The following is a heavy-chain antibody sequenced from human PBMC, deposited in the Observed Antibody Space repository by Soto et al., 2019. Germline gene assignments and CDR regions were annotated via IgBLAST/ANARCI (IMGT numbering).Heavy chain of an antibody. D-gene: IGHD3-10*01. CDR1: GDSLSNSF. CDR2: VYYSGST. V-gene: IGHV4-59*01. Sequence: NPSETLSLTCTVSGDSLSNSFWTWIRQPPGKGLDWIGYVYYSGSTNYNPSLKSRVTISVDTSKSQFSLKLSSVTAADTAVYYCARVRYSGSGDNPFDPWGQGTLVTVSS. CDR3: ARVRYSGSGDNPFDP. J-gene: IGHJ5*02.